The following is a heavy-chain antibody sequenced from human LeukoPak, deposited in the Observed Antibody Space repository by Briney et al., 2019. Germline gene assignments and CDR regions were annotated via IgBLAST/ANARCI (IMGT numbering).Heavy chain of an antibody. D-gene: IGHD3-22*01. CDR3: ARDGEYDSSGYYYDY. J-gene: IGHJ4*02. CDR2: ISGSGGST. V-gene: IGHV3-66*01. Sequence: GGSLRLSCAASGFTVSSNYMSWVRQAPGKGLEWVSAISGSGGSTYYADSVKGRFTISRDNSKNTLYLQMNSLRAEDTAVYYCARDGEYDSSGYYYDYWGQGTLSPSPQ. CDR1: GFTVSSNY.